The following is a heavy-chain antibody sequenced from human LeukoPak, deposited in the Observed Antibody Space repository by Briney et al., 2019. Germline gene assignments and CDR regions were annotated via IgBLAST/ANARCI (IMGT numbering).Heavy chain of an antibody. CDR2: ISYDGNTI. CDR1: GFTFSSYW. J-gene: IGHJ4*02. Sequence: GGSLRLSCEASGFTFSSYWMSWVRQAPGKGLQWVAVISYDGNTIHYADSVKGRFIISRDTSKNTLYLQMNSLRAEDTAIYYCARSGGLQKFDYWGQGTLVTVSS. D-gene: IGHD4-11*01. CDR3: ARSGGLQKFDY. V-gene: IGHV3-30-3*01.